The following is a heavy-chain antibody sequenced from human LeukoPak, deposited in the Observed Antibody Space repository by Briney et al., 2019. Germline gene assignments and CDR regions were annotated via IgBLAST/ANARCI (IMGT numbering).Heavy chain of an antibody. CDR2: IYSGDST. CDR1: GFTVSYNY. J-gene: IGHJ2*01. D-gene: IGHD6-13*01. Sequence: GGSLRLSCAASGFTVSYNYMTWVRKAPGKGLEWASFIYSGDSTYYADSVKGRFTISRDNSRSTLYLQMNSLRPEDTGVYYCASHTSSWNFNWYFDLWGRGTLVSVSS. CDR3: ASHTSSWNFNWYFDL. V-gene: IGHV3-66*02.